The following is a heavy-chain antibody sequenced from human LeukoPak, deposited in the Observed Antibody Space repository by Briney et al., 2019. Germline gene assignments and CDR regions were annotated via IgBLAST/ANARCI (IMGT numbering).Heavy chain of an antibody. Sequence: GRSLRLSCAASGFTLSNYGMHWVRQAPGEGLVWVAVISYDGSNKYYADSVKGRFTISRDNSKNTLYLQMNSLRAEDTAVYYCAKGARYSGYDYPLDYWGQGTLVTVSS. D-gene: IGHD5-12*01. V-gene: IGHV3-30*18. CDR1: GFTLSNYG. J-gene: IGHJ4*02. CDR2: ISYDGSNK. CDR3: AKGARYSGYDYPLDY.